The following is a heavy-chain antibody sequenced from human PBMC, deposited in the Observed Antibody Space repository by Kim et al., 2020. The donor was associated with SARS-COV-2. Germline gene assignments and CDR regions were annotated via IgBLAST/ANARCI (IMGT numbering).Heavy chain of an antibody. D-gene: IGHD6-19*01. Sequence: GGSLRLSCAASGFTFSNFRMHWVRQAPGKELEYVSAINNDGSSTYYAASVRGRFTISRDNSKNTLYLQMGSLRVEDMAVYYCARAEGSAWYSAYWGQGALVTVSS. CDR1: GFTFSNFR. V-gene: IGHV3-64*02. CDR3: ARAEGSAWYSAY. CDR2: INNDGSST. J-gene: IGHJ4*02.